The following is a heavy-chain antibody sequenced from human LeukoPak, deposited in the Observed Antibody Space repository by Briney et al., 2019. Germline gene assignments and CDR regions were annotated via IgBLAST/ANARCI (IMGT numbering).Heavy chain of an antibody. CDR3: ARGSFYDFWSGYYTVDTSFDY. CDR2: INPNSGGT. J-gene: IGHJ4*02. V-gene: IGHV1-2*04. Sequence: ASVKVSCKASVYTFTGYYMHWVRQAPGQGLEWMGWINPNSGGTNYAQKFQGWVTMTRDTSISTAYMELSRLRSDDTAVYFCARGSFYDFWSGYYTVDTSFDYWGQGTLVTVSS. CDR1: VYTFTGYY. D-gene: IGHD3-3*01.